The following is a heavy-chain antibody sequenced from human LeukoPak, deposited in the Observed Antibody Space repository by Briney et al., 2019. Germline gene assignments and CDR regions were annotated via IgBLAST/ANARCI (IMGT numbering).Heavy chain of an antibody. V-gene: IGHV4-4*07. D-gene: IGHD2-15*01. J-gene: IGHJ4*02. Sequence: SETLSLTCTVSGGSNSYYYWTWIRQPAGKGLGWIGRISSSGTPNYTPSLRSRVTLSLDMSENQFSLKLSSVTAADTAVYFCAREGCSGGVCYFDYWGRGTLVTVSS. CDR1: GGSNSYYY. CDR2: ISSSGTP. CDR3: AREGCSGGVCYFDY.